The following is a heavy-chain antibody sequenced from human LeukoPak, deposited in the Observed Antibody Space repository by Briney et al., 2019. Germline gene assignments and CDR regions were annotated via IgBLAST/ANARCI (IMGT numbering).Heavy chain of an antibody. J-gene: IGHJ6*03. CDR3: ARYSEVYYYVDV. Sequence: GGSLRLSCAASGFTFSSYSMNWVRQAPGKGLEWVSSISSSSSYIYYADSVKGRFIISRDDAKKSMYLQMNSLRVEDTAVYFCARYSEVYYYVDVWGTGTTVTVSS. CDR1: GFTFSSYS. V-gene: IGHV3-21*01. CDR2: ISSSSSYI. D-gene: IGHD2-21*01.